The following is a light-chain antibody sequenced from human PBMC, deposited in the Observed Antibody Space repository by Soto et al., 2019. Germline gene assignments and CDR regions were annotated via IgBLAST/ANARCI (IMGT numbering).Light chain of an antibody. CDR2: VAS. CDR3: QXXNVWPLT. CDR1: QSVSSN. V-gene: IGKV3-15*01. J-gene: IGKJ4*01. Sequence: EIVMTQSPATLSVSPGXRATLSCRASQSVSSNLAWYQQKPGQTPKLLIYVASTRATGIPARFSGSGSGTEFTLTISSLQSXXXAVXYXQXXNVWPLTFGGGTKVEFK.